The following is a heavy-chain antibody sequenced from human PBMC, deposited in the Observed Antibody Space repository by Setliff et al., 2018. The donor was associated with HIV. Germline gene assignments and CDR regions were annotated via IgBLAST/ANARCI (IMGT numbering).Heavy chain of an antibody. J-gene: IGHJ6*03. CDR1: GYSFARYG. V-gene: IGHV1-18*01. CDR2: ISGFNGNT. Sequence: GASVKVSCKASGYSFARYGLSWVRQAPGQGLEWMGWISGFNGNTKYAQSFQDRVAMTTETATSTAYMEMRSLRSDDTAVYFCARVNGSWYERVLNYYYYMDVWGKGTTVTVSS. CDR3: ARVNGSWYERVLNYYYYMDV. D-gene: IGHD6-13*01.